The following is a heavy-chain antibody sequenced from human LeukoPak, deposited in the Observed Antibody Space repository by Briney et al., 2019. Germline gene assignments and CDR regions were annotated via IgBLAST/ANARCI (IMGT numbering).Heavy chain of an antibody. Sequence: PGGSVRLSCAASGFTFSSYAMSWVRQARGKGLEGVSAISGSGGSKYYADSVKGRLTIYRDNDKKTVYLERNSLRAEDTAVYYCAKDYSLGFDSSGYHDAFDIWGQGTMVTVSS. D-gene: IGHD3-22*01. CDR3: AKDYSLGFDSSGYHDAFDI. CDR2: ISGSGGSK. J-gene: IGHJ3*02. V-gene: IGHV3-23*01. CDR1: GFTFSSYA.